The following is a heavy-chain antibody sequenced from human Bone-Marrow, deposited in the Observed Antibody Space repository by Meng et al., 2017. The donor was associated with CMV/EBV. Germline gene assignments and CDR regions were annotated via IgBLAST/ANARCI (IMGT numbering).Heavy chain of an antibody. V-gene: IGHV3-30*02. Sequence: GESLKISCAASGFTFSSYGMHWVRQAPGKGLEWVAFIRYDGSNKYYADSVKGRFTISRDNSKNTLYLQMNSLRAEDAAVYYCAKKHSSSSGDFDYWGQGTTVTVSS. CDR1: GFTFSSYG. CDR3: AKKHSSSSGDFDY. J-gene: IGHJ4*02. CDR2: IRYDGSNK. D-gene: IGHD6-6*01.